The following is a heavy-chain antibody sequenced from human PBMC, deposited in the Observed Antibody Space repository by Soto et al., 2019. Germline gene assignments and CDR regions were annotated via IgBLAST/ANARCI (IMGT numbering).Heavy chain of an antibody. Sequence: SETLSLTCTVSGYSISSGYYWGWIRQPPGKGLEWIGSIYHSGSTYYNPSLKSRVTISVDTSKNQFSLKLSSVTAADTAVYYCARGGLQDYWGQGTLVTVSS. J-gene: IGHJ4*02. CDR1: GYSISSGYY. V-gene: IGHV4-38-2*02. CDR2: IYHSGST. CDR3: ARGGLQDY. D-gene: IGHD2-15*01.